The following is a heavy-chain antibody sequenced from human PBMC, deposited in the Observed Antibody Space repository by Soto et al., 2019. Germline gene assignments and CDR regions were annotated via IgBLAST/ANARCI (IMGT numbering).Heavy chain of an antibody. V-gene: IGHV3-23*01. CDR2: ISGSGGST. Sequence: PGGSLRLSCAASGFTFSSYAMSWVRQAPGKGLEWVSAISGSGGSTYYADSVKGRFTISRDNSKNTLYLQMNGLRAEDTAVYYCAKDSYVSTYYYYYYMDVWGKGTTVTVSS. CDR1: GFTFSSYA. D-gene: IGHD5-18*01. J-gene: IGHJ6*03. CDR3: AKDSYVSTYYYYYYMDV.